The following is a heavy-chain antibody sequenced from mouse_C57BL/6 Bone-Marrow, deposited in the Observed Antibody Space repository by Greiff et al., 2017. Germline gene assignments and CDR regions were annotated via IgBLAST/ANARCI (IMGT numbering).Heavy chain of an antibody. V-gene: IGHV5-17*01. J-gene: IGHJ3*01. CDR2: ISSGSSTI. CDR1: GFTFSDYG. CDR3: ARRGFAY. Sequence: EVKLMESGGGLVKPGGSLKLSCAASGFTFSDYGMPWVRQAPEKGLEWVAYISSGSSTIYYADTVKGRFTISRDNAKNTLFLQMTSLRSEGTAMYYCARRGFAYWGQGTLATVSA.